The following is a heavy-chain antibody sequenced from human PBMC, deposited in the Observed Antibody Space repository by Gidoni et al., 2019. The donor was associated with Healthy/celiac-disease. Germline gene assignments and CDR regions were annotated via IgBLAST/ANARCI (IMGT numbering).Heavy chain of an antibody. CDR1: GASISGYY. CDR2: IYYSGST. CDR3: ARHARYSSSWLPFFDY. D-gene: IGHD6-13*01. J-gene: IGHJ4*02. V-gene: IGHV4-59*08. Sequence: QVQLQESGPGLVKPSETLSLTCTLPGASISGYYWSWIRQPPGKGLEWIGYIYYSGSTNYNPSLKSRVTISVDTSKNQFSLKLSSVTAADTAVYYCARHARYSSSWLPFFDYWGQGTLVTVSS.